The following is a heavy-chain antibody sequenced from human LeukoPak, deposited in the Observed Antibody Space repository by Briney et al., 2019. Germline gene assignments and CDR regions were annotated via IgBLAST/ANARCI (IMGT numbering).Heavy chain of an antibody. CDR1: GFPFSSYS. CDR3: AGDVLGTVPYYYYGMDV. V-gene: IGHV3-21*01. Sequence: PGGSLRLSCAASGFPFSSYSINWVRQAPGKGLEWVSSISSSSSYIYYADSVKGRFIISRDNAQNSLYLQMNSLRVEDTAVYYCAGDVLGTVPYYYYGMDVWGKGTTVTVSS. J-gene: IGHJ6*04. CDR2: ISSSSSYI. D-gene: IGHD2-8*02.